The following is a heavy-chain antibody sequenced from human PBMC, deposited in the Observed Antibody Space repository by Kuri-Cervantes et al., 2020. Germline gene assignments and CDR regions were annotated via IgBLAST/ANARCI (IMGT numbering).Heavy chain of an antibody. CDR3: ATQGETRFGVVTGVFDY. CDR2: INPSGGST. CDR1: GYTFTSYY. D-gene: IGHD3-3*01. Sequence: ASVKVSCKASGYTFTSYYMHWVRQAPGQGLEWMGIINPSGGSTSYAQKFQGSVTMTRDTSTSTVYMELSSLRSEDTAVYYCATQGETRFGVVTGVFDYWGQGTLVTVSS. V-gene: IGHV1-46*01. J-gene: IGHJ4*02.